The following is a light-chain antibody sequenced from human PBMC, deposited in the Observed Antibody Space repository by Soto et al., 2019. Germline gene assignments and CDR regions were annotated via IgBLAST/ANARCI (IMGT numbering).Light chain of an antibody. CDR3: QQRSNWPIT. Sequence: EIVLTQSPATLSLSPGERATLFCRASQSVSRSLAWYQQKPGQAPRLLIYDASNRATGIPARFSGSGSGTDFTLTISSPEPEDFAVYYCQQRSNWPITFGQGTRLEIK. V-gene: IGKV3-11*01. CDR2: DAS. J-gene: IGKJ5*01. CDR1: QSVSRS.